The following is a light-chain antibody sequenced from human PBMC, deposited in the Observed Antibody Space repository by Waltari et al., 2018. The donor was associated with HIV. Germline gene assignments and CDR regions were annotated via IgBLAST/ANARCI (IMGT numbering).Light chain of an antibody. Sequence: QSALPQPASVSGSPGQSITISCTGTSSDVGGYNYVSWYPQHPDKAPKLLIYEVSSRPSGISSRFSGCKSANTASLTISGLQADDEADYYCSSYTSSSTLVFGGGTKLTV. J-gene: IGLJ2*01. CDR3: SSYTSSSTLV. CDR2: EVS. V-gene: IGLV2-14*01. CDR1: SSDVGGYNY.